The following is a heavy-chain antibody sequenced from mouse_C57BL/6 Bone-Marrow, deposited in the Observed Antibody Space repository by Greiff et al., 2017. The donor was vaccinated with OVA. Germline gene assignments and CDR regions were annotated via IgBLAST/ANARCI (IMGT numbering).Heavy chain of an antibody. CDR3: ARQGTTVVAEAY. V-gene: IGHV1-53*01. Sequence: VKLQQPGTELVKPGASVKLSCKASGYTFTSYWMHWVKQRPGQGLEWIGNINPSNGGTNYNEKFKSKATLTVDKSSSTAYMQLSSLTSEDSAVYYCARQGTTVVAEAYWGQGTLVTVSA. J-gene: IGHJ3*01. CDR1: GYTFTSYW. D-gene: IGHD1-1*01. CDR2: INPSNGGT.